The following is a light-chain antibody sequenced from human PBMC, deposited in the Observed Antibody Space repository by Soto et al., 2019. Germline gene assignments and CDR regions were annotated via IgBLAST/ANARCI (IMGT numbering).Light chain of an antibody. CDR2: DVS. CDR3: SSKTSTSTLL. CDR1: SSDIINYNY. Sequence: QSVLTQPDSVSGSPGQSITISCSGSSSDIINYNYVSWYQQHPGQAPKLMIYDVSNRPSGISNRFSGSKSGNTASLTISGLQAEDEADYYCSSKTSTSTLLFGGGTKLTVL. V-gene: IGLV2-14*03. J-gene: IGLJ2*01.